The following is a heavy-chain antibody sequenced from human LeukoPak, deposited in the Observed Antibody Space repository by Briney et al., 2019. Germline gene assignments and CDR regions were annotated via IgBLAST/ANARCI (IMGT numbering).Heavy chain of an antibody. CDR3: AREGPRGYSGYDPSPRALDY. V-gene: IGHV1-18*01. D-gene: IGHD5-12*01. CDR1: GYTFTSYG. Sequence: ASVKVSCKASGYTFTSYGISWVRQAPGQGLEWMGWISAYNGDTNYAQKLQGRVTMTTDTSTSTAYMELRSLRSDDTAVYYCAREGPRGYSGYDPSPRALDYWGQGTLVTVSS. J-gene: IGHJ4*02. CDR2: ISAYNGDT.